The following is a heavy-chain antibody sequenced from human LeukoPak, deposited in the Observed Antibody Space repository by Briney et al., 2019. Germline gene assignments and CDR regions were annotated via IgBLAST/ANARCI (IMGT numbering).Heavy chain of an antibody. CDR2: INHSGST. CDR3: ARGRGYCSGGSCYPFQH. CDR1: GGSFSGYY. Sequence: SETLSLTCAVYGGSFSGYYWSWIREPPGKGLEWIGEINHSGSTNYNPSLKSRVTISVDTSKNQSSLKLSSVTAADTAVYYCARGRGYCSGGSCYPFQHWGQGTLVTVSS. V-gene: IGHV4-34*01. J-gene: IGHJ1*01. D-gene: IGHD2-15*01.